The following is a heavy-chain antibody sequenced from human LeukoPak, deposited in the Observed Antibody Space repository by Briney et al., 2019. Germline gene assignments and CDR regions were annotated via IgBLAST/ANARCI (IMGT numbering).Heavy chain of an antibody. Sequence: PSETLSLTCTVSGGSMRNYYWSWIRQPPGKGLEWIGYIYYSGTTDYNPSLRSRVTISLDTSKNQFSLKLSSVTAADTAVYYCARQLRVEPALMRGGANWFDPWGQGTLVTVSS. CDR1: GGSMRNYY. J-gene: IGHJ5*02. D-gene: IGHD2-2*01. CDR2: IYYSGTT. CDR3: ARQLRVEPALMRGGANWFDP. V-gene: IGHV4-59*08.